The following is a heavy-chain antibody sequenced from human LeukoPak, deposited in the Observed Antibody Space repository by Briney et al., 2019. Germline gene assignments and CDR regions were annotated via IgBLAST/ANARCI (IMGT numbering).Heavy chain of an antibody. D-gene: IGHD2-15*01. CDR1: GFTVFNYW. Sequence: GGSLRLSCAASGFTVFNYWMSWVRQAPGKGLEWVANINLDGSQKYYVDSLKGRFTISRDNAKNSLYLQMNSLRAEDTAVYYCAGALGSGRRHDAFDIWGQGTMVTVSS. CDR3: AGALGSGRRHDAFDI. CDR2: INLDGSQK. J-gene: IGHJ3*02. V-gene: IGHV3-7*01.